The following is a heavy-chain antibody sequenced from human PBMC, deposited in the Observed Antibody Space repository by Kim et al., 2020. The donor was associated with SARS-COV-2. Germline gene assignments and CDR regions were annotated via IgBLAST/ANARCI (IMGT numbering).Heavy chain of an antibody. Sequence: GESLKISCKGSGYSFTSYWISWVRQMPGKGLEWMGRIDPSDSYTNYSPSFQGHVTISADKSISTAYLQWSSLKASDTAMYYCAILEEFGTMVRGDAFDIWGQGTMVTVSS. CDR2: IDPSDSYT. CDR1: GYSFTSYW. CDR3: AILEEFGTMVRGDAFDI. D-gene: IGHD3-10*01. J-gene: IGHJ3*02. V-gene: IGHV5-10-1*01.